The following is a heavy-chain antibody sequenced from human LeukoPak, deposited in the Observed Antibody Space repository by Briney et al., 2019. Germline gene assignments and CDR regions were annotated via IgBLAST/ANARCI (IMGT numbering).Heavy chain of an antibody. Sequence: ASVKVSCKASGGTFSSYAISWVRQAPGQGLEWMGGIIPIFGTANYAQKFQGRVTITADESTSTAYMELSSLRPEDTAVYYCYSNYEGYFDYWGQGTLVTVSS. J-gene: IGHJ4*02. V-gene: IGHV1-69*01. CDR1: GGTFSSYA. D-gene: IGHD4-11*01. CDR2: IIPIFGTA. CDR3: YSNYEGYFDY.